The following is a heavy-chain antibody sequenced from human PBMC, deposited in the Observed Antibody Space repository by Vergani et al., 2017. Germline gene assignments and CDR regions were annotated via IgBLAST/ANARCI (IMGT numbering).Heavy chain of an antibody. J-gene: IGHJ4*02. CDR3: ARGSLKAGVRGFDY. V-gene: IGHV1-69*01. D-gene: IGHD3-10*01. CDR2: IIPIFGTA. Sequence: QVQLVQSGAEVKKPGSSVKVSCKASVGTFSSYAISWVRQAPGQGLEWMGGIIPIFGTANYAQQFQGSVTITADESTSTAYMELSSLRSEDTAVYYCARGSLKAGVRGFDYWGQGTLVTVSS. CDR1: VGTFSSYA.